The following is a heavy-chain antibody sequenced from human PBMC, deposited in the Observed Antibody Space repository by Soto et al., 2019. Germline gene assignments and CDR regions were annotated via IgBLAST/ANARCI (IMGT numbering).Heavy chain of an antibody. J-gene: IGHJ4*02. Sequence: QVQLVQSGAEVKESGASVKVSCKASGYTFTNYGVAWVRRAPGQGLEWMGWISGSNGDTKYAQNLQNRVSLTTDTSMNTAYMELRSLRPDDTAIYFCGRGGLAVSGTYDYWGQGTLVTVSS. CDR3: GRGGLAVSGTYDY. V-gene: IGHV1-18*01. D-gene: IGHD6-19*01. CDR1: GYTFTNYG. CDR2: ISGSNGDT.